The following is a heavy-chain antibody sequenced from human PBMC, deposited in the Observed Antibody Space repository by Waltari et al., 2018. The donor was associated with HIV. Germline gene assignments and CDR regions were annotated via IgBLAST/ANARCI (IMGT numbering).Heavy chain of an antibody. V-gene: IGHV7-4-1*02. J-gene: IGHJ5*02. Sequence: QVQLVQSGSELKKPGASVKVSCKASGYIFTTYAMNWVRQAPGQGLEWMGWIHTKTGNPTYAQGFTGRFLFSLDTSVSTAYLQISSLKTEDTAVYYCAKTYCSSSTCIKGIDGNWFDPWGQGTLVTVSS. CDR1: GYIFTTYA. D-gene: IGHD2-2*01. CDR2: IHTKTGNP. CDR3: AKTYCSSSTCIKGIDGNWFDP.